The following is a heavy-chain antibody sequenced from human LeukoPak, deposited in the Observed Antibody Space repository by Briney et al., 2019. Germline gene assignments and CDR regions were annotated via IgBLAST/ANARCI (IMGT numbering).Heavy chain of an antibody. CDR2: INHSGST. CDR1: GGSFSGYY. V-gene: IGHV4-34*01. J-gene: IGHJ4*02. CDR3: ASLRERSYYARGFDY. D-gene: IGHD1-26*01. Sequence: SETLSLTCAVYGGSFSGYYWSWIPQPPGKGLEWTGEINHSGSTNYNPSLKSRVTISVDTSKNQFSLKLSSVTAADTAVYHCASLRERSYYARGFDYWGRGTLVTVSS.